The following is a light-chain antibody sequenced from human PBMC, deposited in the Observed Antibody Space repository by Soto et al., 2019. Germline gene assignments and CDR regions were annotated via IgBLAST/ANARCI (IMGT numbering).Light chain of an antibody. CDR2: EVT. CDR3: SSYRKTTFPHVV. J-gene: IGLJ2*01. Sequence: QSALTQPASVSGSPGQSITISCTGTSSDIGADDFVSWYQHHPVKTPKLIIFEVTYRPTGISHRFSASKSGNTASLTISGLEAEDEAFYYCSSYRKTTFPHVVFGGGTKLTVL. CDR1: SSDIGADDF. V-gene: IGLV2-14*01.